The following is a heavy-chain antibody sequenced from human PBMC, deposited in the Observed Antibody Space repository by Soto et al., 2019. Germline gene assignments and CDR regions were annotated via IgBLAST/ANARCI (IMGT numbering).Heavy chain of an antibody. V-gene: IGHV4-4*07. D-gene: IGHD1-1*01. CDR3: VRDGTKTLRDWFDP. CDR1: GASISGFY. CDR2: IYATGTT. Sequence: PSETLSLTCTVSGASISGFYWSWIRKSAGKGLEWIGRIYATGTTDYNPSLKSRVMMSVDTSKKQFSLKLRSVTAADTAVYYCVRDGTKTLRDWFDPWGQGQWSPSPQ. J-gene: IGHJ5*02.